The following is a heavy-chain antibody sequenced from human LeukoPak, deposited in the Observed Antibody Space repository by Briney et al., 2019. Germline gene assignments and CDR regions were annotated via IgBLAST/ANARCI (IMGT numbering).Heavy chain of an antibody. Sequence: GGSLRLSCVASGFTFSSYGMHWVRQAPGKGLEWVAVISNDGSNKYYADSVKGRFTISRDNSNNTLYLQMNSLRAEDTAVYYCAKGRGAFDIWGQGTMVTVSS. CDR3: AKGRGAFDI. CDR2: ISNDGSNK. CDR1: GFTFSSYG. J-gene: IGHJ3*02. V-gene: IGHV3-30*18. D-gene: IGHD3-10*01.